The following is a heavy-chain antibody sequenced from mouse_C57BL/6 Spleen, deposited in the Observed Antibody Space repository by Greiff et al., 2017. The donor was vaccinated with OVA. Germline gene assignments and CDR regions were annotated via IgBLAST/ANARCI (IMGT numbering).Heavy chain of an antibody. CDR3: ARHEARPHDSNYYAMDY. V-gene: IGHV1-62-2*01. CDR1: GYTFTEYT. J-gene: IGHJ4*01. CDR2: FYPGSGSI. D-gene: IGHD2-5*01. Sequence: VQLQQSGAELVKPGASVKLSCKASGYTFTEYTIHWVKQRSGQGLEWIGWFYPGSGSIKYNEKFKDKATLTADKSSSTVYMELSRLTSEDSAVYFCARHEARPHDSNYYAMDYWGQGTSVTVSS.